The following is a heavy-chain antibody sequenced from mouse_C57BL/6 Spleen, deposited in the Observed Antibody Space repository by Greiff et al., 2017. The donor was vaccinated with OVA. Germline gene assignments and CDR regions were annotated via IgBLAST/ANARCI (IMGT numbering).Heavy chain of an antibody. CDR1: GFTFTDYY. J-gene: IGHJ2*01. V-gene: IGHV7-3*01. CDR2: IRNKANGYTT. CDR3: ARYIKGNYDY. D-gene: IGHD2-1*01. Sequence: EVKLEESGGGLVQPGGSLSLSCAASGFTFTDYYMSWVRQPPGKALEWLGFIRNKANGYTTEYSASVKGRFTISRDNSQSILYLQMNALRAEDGATYYCARYIKGNYDYWGQGPTLTVSS.